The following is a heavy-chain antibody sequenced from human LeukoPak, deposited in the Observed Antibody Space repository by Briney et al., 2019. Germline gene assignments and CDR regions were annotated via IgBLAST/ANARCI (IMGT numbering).Heavy chain of an antibody. V-gene: IGHV3-30-3*01. D-gene: IGHD3-22*01. CDR2: ISYDGSNK. J-gene: IGHJ4*02. CDR1: GFTFSNFA. Sequence: PGGSLRLSCAASGFTFSNFAMHWVRQAPGKGLEWVAVISYDGSNKYYADSVKGRFTISRDNSKNTLYLQMNSLRAEDTAVYYCASGPSAYDSSRFGDYFDYWGQGTLVTVSS. CDR3: ASGPSAYDSSRFGDYFDY.